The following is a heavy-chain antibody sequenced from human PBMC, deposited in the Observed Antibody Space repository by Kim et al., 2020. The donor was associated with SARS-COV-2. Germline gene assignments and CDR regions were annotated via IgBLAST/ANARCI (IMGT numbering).Heavy chain of an antibody. CDR3: ARNLVGATFFDY. Sequence: GGSLRLSCAASGFTVSSNYMSWVRQAPGKGLEWVSVIYSGGSTYYADSVKGRFTISRDNSKNTLYLQMNSLRAEDTAVYYCARNLVGATFFDYWGQGTLVTVSS. CDR2: IYSGGST. D-gene: IGHD1-26*01. J-gene: IGHJ4*02. CDR1: GFTVSSNY. V-gene: IGHV3-66*02.